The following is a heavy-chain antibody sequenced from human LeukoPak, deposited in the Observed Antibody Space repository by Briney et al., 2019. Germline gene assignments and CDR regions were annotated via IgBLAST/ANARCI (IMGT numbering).Heavy chain of an antibody. Sequence: ASVKVSCKASGGTLSSYAISWVRQAPGQGLEWMGGIIPIFGTANYAQKFQGRVTITTDESTSTAYMELSSLRSEDTAVYYCVRDNGYCSGGSCYLLDYWGQGTLVTVSS. CDR1: GGTLSSYA. CDR2: IIPIFGTA. CDR3: VRDNGYCSGGSCYLLDY. J-gene: IGHJ4*02. D-gene: IGHD2-15*01. V-gene: IGHV1-69*05.